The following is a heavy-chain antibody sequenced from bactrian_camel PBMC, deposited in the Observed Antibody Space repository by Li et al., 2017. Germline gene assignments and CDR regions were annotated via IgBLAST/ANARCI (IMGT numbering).Heavy chain of an antibody. J-gene: IGHJ4*01. CDR1: GYTYDSTC. CDR2: IYRGGHS. CDR3: AASTAGRRLDTWSFPGEYKC. V-gene: IGHV3S40*01. Sequence: VQLVESGGGSVQPGGSLRLSCAASGYTYDSTCVGWFRQAPGAEREGVAVIYRGGHSDYADSVKGRFTISQDKDKATVYLQMNNLTAEDTGMYYCAASTAGRRLDTWSFPGEYKCWGHGTQVTVS. D-gene: IGHD1*01.